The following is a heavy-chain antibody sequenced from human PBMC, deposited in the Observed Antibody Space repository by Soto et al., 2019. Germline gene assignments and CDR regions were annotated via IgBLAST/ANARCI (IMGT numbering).Heavy chain of an antibody. CDR2: IYYSGST. J-gene: IGHJ4*02. Sequence: PSETLSLTCTVSGGSVSSGSYYWSWIRQPPGKGLEWIGYIYYSGSTNYNPSLKSRVTISVDTSKNQFSLKLSSVTSADTAVYYCAREYTYGSNFFDCWGQGALVTVSS. CDR3: AREYTYGSNFFDC. D-gene: IGHD5-18*01. V-gene: IGHV4-61*01. CDR1: GGSVSSGSYY.